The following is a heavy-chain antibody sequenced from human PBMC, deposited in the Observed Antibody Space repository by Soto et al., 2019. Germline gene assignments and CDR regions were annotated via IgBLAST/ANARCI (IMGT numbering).Heavy chain of an antibody. CDR3: ARGVVAGTGNFDY. D-gene: IGHD6-19*01. J-gene: IGHJ4*02. V-gene: IGHV4-34*01. CDR1: GGSFSGYY. Sequence: SETLSLTCAVYGGSFSGYYWSWIRQPPGKGLEWIGEINHSGSTNYNPSLKSRVTISVDTSKNQFSLKLSSVTAADTAVYYCARGVVAGTGNFDYWGQGTLVTVSS. CDR2: INHSGST.